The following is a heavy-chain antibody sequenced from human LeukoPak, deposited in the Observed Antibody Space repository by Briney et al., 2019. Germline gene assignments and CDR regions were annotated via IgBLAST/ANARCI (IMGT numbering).Heavy chain of an antibody. CDR1: GGSISSYY. J-gene: IGHJ5*02. CDR3: ARDSTLEQWLVGGWFDP. D-gene: IGHD6-19*01. Sequence: SETLSLTCTVSGGSISSYYWSWIRQPAGKGLEWIGRIYTSGSTNYNPSLKSRVTMSVDTSKNQFSLKLSSVTAADTAVYYCARDSTLEQWLVGGWFDPWGQGTLVIVSS. CDR2: IYTSGST. V-gene: IGHV4-4*07.